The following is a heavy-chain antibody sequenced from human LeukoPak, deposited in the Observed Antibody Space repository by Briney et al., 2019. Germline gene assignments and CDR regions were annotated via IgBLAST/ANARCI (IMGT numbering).Heavy chain of an antibody. V-gene: IGHV3-23*01. CDR2: ISGSGGST. J-gene: IGHJ6*03. CDR1: GFTFNSYA. CDR3: AKGRGWEASYYYYYMDV. D-gene: IGHD1-26*01. Sequence: GGSLRLSCAASGFTFNSYAKSWVRQAPGKGLEWVSAISGSGGSTHYADSVKGRFTISRDNSKTTLSLQMNSLRAEDTAVYYCAKGRGWEASYYYYYMDVWGKGTTVTISS.